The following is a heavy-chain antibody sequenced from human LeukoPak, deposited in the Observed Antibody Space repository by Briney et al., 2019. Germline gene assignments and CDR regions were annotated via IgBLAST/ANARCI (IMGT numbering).Heavy chain of an antibody. D-gene: IGHD6-25*01. J-gene: IGHJ4*02. V-gene: IGHV4-34*01. CDR1: GGSFSDYY. CDR2: ISHSGST. Sequence: SETLSLTCAVYGGSFSDYYWTWIRQPPGKGLEWIGEISHSGSTNYNPSLKSRVTISVDTSKNQFSLKLSSVTAADTAVYYCARRAATTFDYWGQGTLVTVSS. CDR3: ARRAATTFDY.